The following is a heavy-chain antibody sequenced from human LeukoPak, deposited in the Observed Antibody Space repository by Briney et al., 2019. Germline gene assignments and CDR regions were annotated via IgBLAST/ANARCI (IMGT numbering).Heavy chain of an antibody. CDR2: ISSSSSYI. CDR3: AREAAAGHDAFDI. D-gene: IGHD6-13*01. CDR1: GFTFSIYS. V-gene: IGHV3-21*01. Sequence: GGSLRLSCAASGFTFSIYSMNWVRQAPGKGLEWVSSISSSSSYIYYADSVKGRFTISRDNAKNSLYLQMNSLRAEDTAVYYCAREAAAGHDAFDIWGQGTMVTVSS. J-gene: IGHJ3*02.